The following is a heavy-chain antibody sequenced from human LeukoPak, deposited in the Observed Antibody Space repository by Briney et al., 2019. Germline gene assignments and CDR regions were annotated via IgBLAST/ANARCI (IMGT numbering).Heavy chain of an antibody. V-gene: IGHV4-30-4*08. J-gene: IGHJ6*03. CDR3: AGARTGTTPHYYYYYYMDV. CDR2: IYYSGST. Sequence: SQTLSLTSTASGGSISSGDYYWSWIRQPPGKGLEWTGYIYYSGSTYYNPSLKSRVTISVDTSKNQFSLKLSSVTAADTAVYYCAGARTGTTPHYYYYYYMDVWGKGTTVTVSS. D-gene: IGHD1-7*01. CDR1: GGSISSGDYY.